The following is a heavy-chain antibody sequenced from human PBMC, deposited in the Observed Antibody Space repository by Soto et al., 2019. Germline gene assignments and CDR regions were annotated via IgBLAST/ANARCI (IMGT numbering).Heavy chain of an antibody. CDR2: ISSSGSTV. D-gene: IGHD3-9*01. CDR3: ARDINYDILTGYYLTENWFDP. Sequence: QVQLVESGGGLVKPGGSLRLSCAASGFTFSDYYMSWIRQAPGKGLEWVSYISSSGSTVYYADSVKGRFTISRDNAKNSLYLQMNSLRAEHTAVYYCARDINYDILTGYYLTENWFDPWGQGTLVTVSS. V-gene: IGHV3-11*01. CDR1: GFTFSDYY. J-gene: IGHJ5*02.